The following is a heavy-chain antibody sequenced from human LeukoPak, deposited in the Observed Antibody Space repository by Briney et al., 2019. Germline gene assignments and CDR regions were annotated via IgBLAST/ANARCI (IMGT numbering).Heavy chain of an antibody. CDR1: GYTFTSYG. V-gene: IGHV1-46*01. CDR2: INPSAGGI. J-gene: IGHJ4*02. CDR3: ARARPDSSGWYQRPFDY. Sequence: ASVKVSCKASGYTFTSYGISWVRQAPGQGLEWMGIINPSAGGIDYAQKFQGRITMTRDTSTSTVYMELRSLRSEDTAVYYCARARPDSSGWYQRPFDYWGQGTLVTVSS. D-gene: IGHD6-19*01.